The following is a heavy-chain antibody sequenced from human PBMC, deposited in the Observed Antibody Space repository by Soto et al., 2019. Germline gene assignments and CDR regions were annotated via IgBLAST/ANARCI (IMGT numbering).Heavy chain of an antibody. CDR3: ARVGQIYYGMDV. J-gene: IGHJ6*02. Sequence: QVQLVQSGAEVKKPGASVKVSCKASGYTFTTYVMHWVRQAPGQRLEWMGWLNAGNDNTEYLQRLQGRVTITRDTSASTVYMELSSLRSEDTAVYYCARVGQIYYGMDVWGQGTTLTVAS. CDR2: LNAGNDNT. CDR1: GYTFTTYV. V-gene: IGHV1-3*01. D-gene: IGHD3-3*01.